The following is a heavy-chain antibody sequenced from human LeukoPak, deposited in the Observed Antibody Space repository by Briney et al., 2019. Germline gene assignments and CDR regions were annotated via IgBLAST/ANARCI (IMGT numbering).Heavy chain of an antibody. CDR1: GFTFSSYS. Sequence: QSGGSLRLSCAGPGFTFSSYSMNWVRQAPGKGLEGLSYISSSSTTIYYADSVKGRFTISRDNANNSLYLQMNSLRAEDTAVYFCGRDRCSGSRCYSLSVGYMDVWGKGTTVTISS. V-gene: IGHV3-48*01. D-gene: IGHD2-15*01. CDR2: ISSSSTTI. CDR3: GRDRCSGSRCYSLSVGYMDV. J-gene: IGHJ6*03.